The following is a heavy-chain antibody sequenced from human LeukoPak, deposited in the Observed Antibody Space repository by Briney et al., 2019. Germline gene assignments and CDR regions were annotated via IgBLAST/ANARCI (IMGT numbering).Heavy chain of an antibody. J-gene: IGHJ6*03. V-gene: IGHV4-34*01. D-gene: IGHD2-2*01. CDR2: INHSGST. CDR3: ARLAPCSSTSCYAYYYYMDV. CDR1: GGSFSGYY. Sequence: SETLSLTCAVYGGSFSGYYWSWIRQPPGKGLEWIGEINHSGSTNYNPSLKSRVTISVDTSKNQFSLKLSSVTAADTAVYYCARLAPCSSTSCYAYYYYMDVWGKGTTVTISS.